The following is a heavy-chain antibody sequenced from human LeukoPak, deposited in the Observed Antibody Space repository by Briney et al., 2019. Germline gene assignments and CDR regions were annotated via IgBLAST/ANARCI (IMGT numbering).Heavy chain of an antibody. CDR3: ARPENNWKPFDY. V-gene: IGHV1-2*02. Sequence: GASVKVSCKASGYTFTGYYMHWVRQAPGQGLGWMGWINPNSGGTNYAQKFQGRVTMTRDTSISTAYMELSRLRSDDTAVYYCARPENNWKPFDYWGQGTLVTVSS. CDR1: GYTFTGYY. J-gene: IGHJ4*02. CDR2: INPNSGGT. D-gene: IGHD1-20*01.